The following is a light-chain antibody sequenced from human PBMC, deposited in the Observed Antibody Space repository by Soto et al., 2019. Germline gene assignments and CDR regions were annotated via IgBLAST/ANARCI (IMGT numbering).Light chain of an antibody. CDR2: EVF. V-gene: IGKV3-15*01. CDR3: QHHNDRRPIT. J-gene: IGKJ5*01. Sequence: VMWHSPATPAVSLRLIAPSCCRASQTVSRNFAWGQQRPGQAPRLLIYEVFTRAAGIPARVSGSGSETEFTLTLSGLSSEDVAVYFCQHHNDRRPITFGQGTHWRL. CDR1: QTVSRN.